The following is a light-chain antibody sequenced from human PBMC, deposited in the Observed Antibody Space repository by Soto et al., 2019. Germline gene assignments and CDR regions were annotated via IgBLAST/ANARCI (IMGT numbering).Light chain of an antibody. CDR1: KLGDKY. V-gene: IGLV3-1*01. J-gene: IGLJ2*01. Sequence: SYELTQPPSVSVSPGQTASITCSGDKLGDKYAFWYQQKPGQSPVLVVYQDAKRPSGIPERFSGSNSGNTATLTISGTQAMDEADYYCQAWVRSTVVFCGGTKLTVL. CDR3: QAWVRSTVV. CDR2: QDA.